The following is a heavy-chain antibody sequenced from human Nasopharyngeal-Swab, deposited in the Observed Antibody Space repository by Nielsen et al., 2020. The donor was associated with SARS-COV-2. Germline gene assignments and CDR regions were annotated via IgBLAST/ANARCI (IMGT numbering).Heavy chain of an antibody. CDR2: IYHSGST. Sequence: SETLSLTCAVSGGSISSSNWWSWVRQPPGKGLEWIGEIYHSGSTNYNPSLKSRVTISVDKSKNQFSLKLSSVTAADTAVYYCARGIAAAGTRFHYYYYYYKDVWGKGTTVTVSS. V-gene: IGHV4-4*02. J-gene: IGHJ6*03. D-gene: IGHD6-13*01. CDR3: ARGIAAAGTRFHYYYYYYKDV. CDR1: GGSISSSNW.